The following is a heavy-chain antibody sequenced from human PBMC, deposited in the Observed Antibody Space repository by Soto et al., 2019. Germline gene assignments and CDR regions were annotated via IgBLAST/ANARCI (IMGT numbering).Heavy chain of an antibody. D-gene: IGHD5-18*01. CDR2: IYYSGST. CDR3: ASSRYGYIFYDY. CDR1: GGSISSGDYY. Sequence: QVQLQESGPGLVKPSQSLSLTCTVSGGSISSGDYYWSWIRQPPGKGLEWIGYIYYSGSTYYNPSLKSRLTISVDTSKNQFSLRLSSVTAADTAVYYCASSRYGYIFYDYWGQGTLVTVSS. V-gene: IGHV4-30-4*01. J-gene: IGHJ4*02.